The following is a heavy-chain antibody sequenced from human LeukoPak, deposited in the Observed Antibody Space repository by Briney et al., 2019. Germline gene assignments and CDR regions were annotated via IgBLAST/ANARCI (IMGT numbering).Heavy chain of an antibody. CDR3: ARDGIRGYSSPEDTDY. CDR2: ISYDGSNK. V-gene: IGHV3-30*04. Sequence: PGGSLRLSCAASGFTFSSYAMHWVRQAPGKGLEWVALISYDGSNKYYADSVKGRFTISRDNSKNTLYLQMNSLRAEDTAVYYCARDGIRGYSSPEDTDYWGQGTLVTVSS. CDR1: GFTFSSYA. J-gene: IGHJ4*02. D-gene: IGHD6-13*01.